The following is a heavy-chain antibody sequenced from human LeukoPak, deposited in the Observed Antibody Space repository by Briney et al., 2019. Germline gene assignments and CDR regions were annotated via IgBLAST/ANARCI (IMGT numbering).Heavy chain of an antibody. CDR2: IIPIFGTA. D-gene: IGHD5-24*01. CDR1: GGTFSSYA. Sequence: ASVKVSCKASGGTFSSYAISWVRQAPGQGLEWMGGIIPIFGTANYAQKFQGRVTITADESTRTAYMELSSLRSEDTAVYYCARDGYNSYYFDYWGQGTLVTVSS. J-gene: IGHJ4*02. V-gene: IGHV1-69*13. CDR3: ARDGYNSYYFDY.